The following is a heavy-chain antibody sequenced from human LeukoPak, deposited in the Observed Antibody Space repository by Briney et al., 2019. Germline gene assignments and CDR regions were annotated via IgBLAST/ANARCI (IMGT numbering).Heavy chain of an antibody. D-gene: IGHD1-20*01. CDR1: GGTFSSYA. Sequence: SVKVSCKASGGTFSSYAISWVRQAPGQGLEWMGRIIPIFGTANYAQKFQGRVTITTDESTSTAYLELSSLRSEDTAVYYCARGDNWNPFDYWGQGTLVTVSS. J-gene: IGHJ4*02. CDR3: ARGDNWNPFDY. V-gene: IGHV1-69*05. CDR2: IIPIFGTA.